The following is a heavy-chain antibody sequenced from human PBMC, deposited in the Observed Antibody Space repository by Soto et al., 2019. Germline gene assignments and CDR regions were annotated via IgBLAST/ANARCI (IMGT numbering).Heavy chain of an antibody. D-gene: IGHD3-3*01. CDR2: IYPSDSDT. CDR3: ARGGVSTRTFDY. V-gene: IGHV5-51*01. CDR1: GYNFAGYW. J-gene: IGHJ4*02. Sequence: PGETLKISCKGSGYNFAGYWIAWVRQMPGKGLELMGIIYPSDSDTRYRPSFQGQVTISADKSISSAYLQWSSLRASDTAMYYCARGGVSTRTFDYWGQGTPVTVSS.